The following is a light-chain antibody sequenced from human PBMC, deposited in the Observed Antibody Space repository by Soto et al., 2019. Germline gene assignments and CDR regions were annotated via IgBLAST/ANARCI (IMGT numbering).Light chain of an antibody. V-gene: IGKV3-11*01. CDR1: QSVSRY. J-gene: IGKJ5*01. Sequence: EIVLTQSPATLSLSPGERATLSCRASQSVSRYLAWYQQKPGQAPRLLIYDASNRATGIPARFSGSGSGTDFTLTISSLEPEDFAVYYCQQRSNWPPLTFGQGTRLETK. CDR3: QQRSNWPPLT. CDR2: DAS.